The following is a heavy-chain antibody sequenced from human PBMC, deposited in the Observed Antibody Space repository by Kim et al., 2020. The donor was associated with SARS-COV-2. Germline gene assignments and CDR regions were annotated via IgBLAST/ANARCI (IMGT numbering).Heavy chain of an antibody. CDR3: ARVSGTMVRGVLLTPSDY. J-gene: IGHJ4*02. Sequence: KGRFTIARDNSKNPLYLQMNSLRAEDTAVYYCARVSGTMVRGVLLTPSDYWGQGTLVTVSS. D-gene: IGHD3-10*01. V-gene: IGHV3-30*01.